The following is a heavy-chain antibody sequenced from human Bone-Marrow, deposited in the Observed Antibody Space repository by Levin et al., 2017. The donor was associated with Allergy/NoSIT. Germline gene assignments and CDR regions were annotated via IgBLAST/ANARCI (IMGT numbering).Heavy chain of an antibody. V-gene: IGHV3-20*04. J-gene: IGHJ4*02. CDR2: INWNGGST. Sequence: GGSLRLSCAASGFTFDDYGMSWVRQAPGKGLEWVSGINWNGGSTGYADSVKGRFTISRDNAKNSLYLQMNSLRAEDTALYYCARDAYNILTGYYTPFDYWGQGTLVTVSS. D-gene: IGHD3-9*01. CDR1: GFTFDDYG. CDR3: ARDAYNILTGYYTPFDY.